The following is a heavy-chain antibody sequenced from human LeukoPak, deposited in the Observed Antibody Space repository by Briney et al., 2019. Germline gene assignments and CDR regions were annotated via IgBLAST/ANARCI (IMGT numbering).Heavy chain of an antibody. D-gene: IGHD2-15*01. CDR1: GFTFRNYV. V-gene: IGHV3-30*18. J-gene: IGHJ6*02. CDR2: TSSDLNVK. CDR3: AKESPPAYCSGGSCYPSYYYYGMDV. Sequence: GGSLGLSCAASGFTFRNYVIHWVRQAPGKGLEWVAVTSSDLNVKLYADSVKGRFTISRDNSKNTLYLQMNSLRAEDTAAYYCAKESPPAYCSGGSCYPSYYYYGMDVWGQGTTVTVSS.